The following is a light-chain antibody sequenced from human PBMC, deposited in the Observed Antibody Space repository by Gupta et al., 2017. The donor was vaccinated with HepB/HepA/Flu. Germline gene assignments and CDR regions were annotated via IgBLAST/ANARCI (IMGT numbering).Light chain of an antibody. Sequence: DFPLTLSPSSLSASVRDRVTISCRASQSISNYLDWYQQKPGKVPKLLIYAASILQSGVPSRFSGSGSGTDFTFTISSLQPEDVATYYCQKYHSAPPLTFGGGTKVEMK. CDR2: AAS. J-gene: IGKJ4*01. CDR1: QSISNY. CDR3: QKYHSAPPLT. V-gene: IGKV1-27*01.